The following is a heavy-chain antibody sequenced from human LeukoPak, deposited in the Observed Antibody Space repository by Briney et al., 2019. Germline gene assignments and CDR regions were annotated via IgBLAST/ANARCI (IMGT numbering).Heavy chain of an antibody. J-gene: IGHJ6*03. CDR1: GYTFTSYY. CDR2: INPSGGST. V-gene: IGHV1-46*01. CDR3: ASSVPQSPPQDYYYMDV. D-gene: IGHD1-14*01. Sequence: ASVKVSSKASGYTFTSYYMHWVRQAPGQGLEWMGIINPSGGSTSYAQKFQGRVTMTRDMSTSTVYMELSSLRSEDTAVYYCASSVPQSPPQDYYYMDVWGKGTTVTVSS.